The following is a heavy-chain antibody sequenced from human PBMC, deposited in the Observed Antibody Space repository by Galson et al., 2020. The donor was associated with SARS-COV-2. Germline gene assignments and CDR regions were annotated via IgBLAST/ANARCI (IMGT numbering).Heavy chain of an antibody. CDR2: IYYSGST. V-gene: IGHV4-59*11. CDR1: GGSISSHY. D-gene: IGHD5-12*01. J-gene: IGHJ6*03. Sequence: SETLSLTCTVSGGSISSHYWSWIRQPPGKGLEWIGYIYYSGSTNYNPSLKSRVTISVDTSKNQFSLKLSSVTAADTAVYYCARGEDSGYDYYYYMDVWGKGTTVTVSS. CDR3: ARGEDSGYDYYYYMDV.